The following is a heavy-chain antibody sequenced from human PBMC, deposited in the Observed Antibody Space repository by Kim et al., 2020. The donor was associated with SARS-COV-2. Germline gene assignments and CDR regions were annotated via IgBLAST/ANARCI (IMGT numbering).Heavy chain of an antibody. CDR2: TDTDGSKR. Sequence: GGSLRLSCAVSGFTFSTYWMAWVRQAPGKGLEWVANTDTDGSKRYYWASVKGRFTISRDNAKDSLYLQMNSLRAEDTAVDFCARHGPHCFDYWGQGTLVT. J-gene: IGHJ4*02. CDR1: GFTFSTYW. CDR3: ARHGPHCFDY. V-gene: IGHV3-7*01.